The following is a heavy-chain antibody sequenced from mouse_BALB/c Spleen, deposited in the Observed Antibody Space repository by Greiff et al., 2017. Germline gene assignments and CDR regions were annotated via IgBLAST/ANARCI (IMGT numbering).Heavy chain of an antibody. Sequence: VQLKQSGPELGKPGASVKISCKASGYSFTGYNMYWVKQSHRKSLEWIGYIDPYNGGTSYNQKSKGKATLTVDKSSSTAYMHLNSLTSEDYAIYDCARGDYRALFAYWGQGTLVTVSA. CDR2: IDPYNGGT. V-gene: IGHV1S135*01. D-gene: IGHD2-14*01. CDR1: GYSFTGYN. CDR3: ARGDYRALFAY. J-gene: IGHJ3*01.